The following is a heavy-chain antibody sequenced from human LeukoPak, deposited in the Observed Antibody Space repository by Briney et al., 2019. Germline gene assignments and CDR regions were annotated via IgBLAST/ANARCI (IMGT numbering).Heavy chain of an antibody. V-gene: IGHV1-3*01. CDR1: GYTFTNYA. CDR3: ARGIWSRSKWYYYDH. CDR2: INAGNGDT. D-gene: IGHD6-13*01. Sequence: GASVKVSCKASGYTFTNYAINWVRQAPGQRLEWLGWINAGNGDTEYSQKFQGRVTITRDTSASTAYMELSSLRSEDTAVYYCARGIWSRSKWYYYDHWGQGTLVTVSS. J-gene: IGHJ4*02.